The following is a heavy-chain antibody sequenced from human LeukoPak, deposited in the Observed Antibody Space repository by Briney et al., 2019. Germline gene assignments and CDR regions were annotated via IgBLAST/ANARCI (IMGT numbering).Heavy chain of an antibody. CDR3: ARHVPYGGNSEVDY. V-gene: IGHV4-59*08. CDR1: GGSISSYY. CDR2: IYYSGST. J-gene: IGHJ4*02. D-gene: IGHD4-23*01. Sequence: PSETLSLTCTVPGGSISSYYWSWIRQPPGKGLEWIGYIYYSGSTNYNPSLKSQVTISVDTSKNQFSLKLSSVTAADTAVYYCARHVPYGGNSEVDYWGQGTLVTVSS.